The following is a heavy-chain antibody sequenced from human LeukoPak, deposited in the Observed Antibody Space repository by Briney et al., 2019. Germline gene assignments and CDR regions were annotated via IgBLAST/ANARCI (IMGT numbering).Heavy chain of an antibody. V-gene: IGHV3-23*01. Sequence: GGSLRLSCAASGFTFSSYAMSWIRQAPGKGLEWVSTISGSGCSTYYADPVKRRFTISRDNSKNTLYLQLNSLRAEDTAVYYCAKRYSSSWYHFDYGGQGTLVTVYS. CDR3: AKRYSSSWYHFDY. CDR1: GFTFSSYA. D-gene: IGHD6-13*01. CDR2: ISGSGCST. J-gene: IGHJ4*02.